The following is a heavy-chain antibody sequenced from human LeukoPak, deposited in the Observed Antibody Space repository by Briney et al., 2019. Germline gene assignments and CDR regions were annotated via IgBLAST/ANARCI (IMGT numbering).Heavy chain of an antibody. CDR3: ARGSRWVATLSTYYYYGMDV. Sequence: PPETLSLTCAVSGGSISIYYRSWIRQPAGKGLEWIWRIYSSGSTNYNTSLKSRVTMSVDMSKNQISLKLSSVTAADTAVYYCARGSRWVATLSTYYYYGMDVWGQGTTVTVS. D-gene: IGHD5-12*01. J-gene: IGHJ6*02. V-gene: IGHV4-4*07. CDR1: GGSISIYY. CDR2: IYSSGST.